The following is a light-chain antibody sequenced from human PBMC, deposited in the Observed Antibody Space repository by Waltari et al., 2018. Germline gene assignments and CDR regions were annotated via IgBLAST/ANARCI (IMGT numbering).Light chain of an antibody. CDR3: QQYYIMPYT. CDR1: QSVLSGSNNKNY. J-gene: IGKJ2*01. CDR2: WAS. Sequence: DTVLTQSPDSLPLSLGERATINCKSSQSVLSGSNNKNYLAWYQQKPGQPPRLLIYWASTRESGVPDRFSGSGSGTEFTLTISSLQAEDVAVYYCQQYYIMPYTFGQGTKLEI. V-gene: IGKV4-1*01.